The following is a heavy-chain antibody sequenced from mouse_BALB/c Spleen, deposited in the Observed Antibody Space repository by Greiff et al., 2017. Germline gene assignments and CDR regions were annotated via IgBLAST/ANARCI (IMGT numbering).Heavy chain of an antibody. Sequence: EVKLMESGPGLVKPSQSLSLTCSVTGYSISSGYYWNWIRQFPGNKLEWMGYISYDGSNNYNPSLKNRISITRDTSKNQFFLKLNSVTTEDTATYYCARAYYSHDRHIYYAMDYWGQGTSVTVSS. V-gene: IGHV3-6*02. D-gene: IGHD2-14*01. CDR2: ISYDGSN. J-gene: IGHJ4*01. CDR1: GYSISSGYY. CDR3: ARAYYSHDRHIYYAMDY.